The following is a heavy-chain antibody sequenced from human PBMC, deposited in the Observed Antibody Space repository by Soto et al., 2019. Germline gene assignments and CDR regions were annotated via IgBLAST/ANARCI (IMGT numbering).Heavy chain of an antibody. D-gene: IGHD3-10*01. CDR1: GGTFSSYT. J-gene: IGHJ3*02. Sequence: QVQLVQSGAEVKKPGSSVKVSCKASGGTFSSYTISWVRQAPGQGLEWMGRIIPILGIANYAQKFQGRVTLTADKSTSTAYMELSSLRSEDTAVYYCARDLAGTLGSLNAFDIWGQGTMVTVSS. CDR2: IIPILGIA. V-gene: IGHV1-69*08. CDR3: ARDLAGTLGSLNAFDI.